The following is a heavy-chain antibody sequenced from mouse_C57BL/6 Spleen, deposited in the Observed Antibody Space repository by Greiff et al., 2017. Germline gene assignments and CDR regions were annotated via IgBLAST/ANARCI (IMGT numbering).Heavy chain of an antibody. CDR2: IYPGDGDT. CDR3: ARGGRNWDEVFDY. J-gene: IGHJ2*01. D-gene: IGHD4-1*01. Sequence: VQLVESGAELVKPGASVKISCKASGYAFSSYWMNWVKQRPGKGLEWIGQIYPGDGDTNYNGKFKGKATLTADKSSSTAYMQLSSLTSEDSAVYFCARGGRNWDEVFDYWGQGTTLTVSS. V-gene: IGHV1-80*01. CDR1: GYAFSSYW.